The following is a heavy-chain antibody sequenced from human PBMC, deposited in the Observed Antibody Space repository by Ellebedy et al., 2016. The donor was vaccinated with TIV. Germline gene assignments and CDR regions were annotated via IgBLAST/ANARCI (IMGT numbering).Heavy chain of an antibody. CDR1: GYTFTSYY. D-gene: IGHD3-16*01. V-gene: IGHV1-46*01. Sequence: ASVKVSXXASGYTFTSYYMHWVRQAPGQGLEWMGIINPSGGSTSYAQKFRGRVTMTRDTSSSTVYMELSSLRSEDTAVYYCARDLFGGVTADYWGQGTLVTVSS. CDR2: INPSGGST. CDR3: ARDLFGGVTADY. J-gene: IGHJ4*02.